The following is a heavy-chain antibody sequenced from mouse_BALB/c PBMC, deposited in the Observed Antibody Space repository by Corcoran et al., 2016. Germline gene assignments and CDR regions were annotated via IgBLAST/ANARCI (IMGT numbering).Heavy chain of an antibody. Sequence: EVQLQQSGPERVKPGATVKMTCKASGYTFTSYVMHWVKQKPGQGREWSGYINPYNDGTKYNEKFKGKATLTSGKSSSTAYMELGSLTSEDSAVYYGASRDYAMDYWGQGTSVTVSS. CDR3: ASRDYAMDY. J-gene: IGHJ4*01. CDR2: INPYNDGT. CDR1: GYTFTSYV. V-gene: IGHV1S136*01.